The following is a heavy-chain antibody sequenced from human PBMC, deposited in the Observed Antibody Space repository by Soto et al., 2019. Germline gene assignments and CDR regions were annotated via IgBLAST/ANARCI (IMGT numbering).Heavy chain of an antibody. CDR1: GGSISTSQW. D-gene: IGHD3-22*01. J-gene: IGHJ4*02. V-gene: IGHV4-4*02. CDR3: ATKTYESKGTFDY. CDR2: IYHSGSS. Sequence: QVQLQESGPGLVKPSGTLSLTCTVSGGSISTSQWWSWLRQPPGKGLEWIGEIYHSGSSNHNASLTSRFTISVDKSKNQFSLKLNSVAAAATAVYYCATKTYESKGTFDYWGQGTLVTVSS.